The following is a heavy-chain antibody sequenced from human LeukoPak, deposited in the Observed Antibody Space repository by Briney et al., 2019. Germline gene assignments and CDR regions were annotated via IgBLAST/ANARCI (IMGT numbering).Heavy chain of an antibody. D-gene: IGHD6-13*01. V-gene: IGHV1-8*03. J-gene: IGHJ6*02. CDR1: GYTFTSYD. CDR3: ARGGGSSSWYYYYGMDV. CDR2: MNPNSGNT. Sequence: ASVKVSCKASGYTFTSYDINWVRQATGQGLEWMGWMNPNSGNTGYAQKFQGGVTITRNTSISTAYMELSSLRSEDTAVYYCARGGGSSSWYYYYGMDVWGQGTTVTVSS.